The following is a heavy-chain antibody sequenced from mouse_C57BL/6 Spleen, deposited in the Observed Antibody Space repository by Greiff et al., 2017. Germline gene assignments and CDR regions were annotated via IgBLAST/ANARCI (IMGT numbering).Heavy chain of an antibody. D-gene: IGHD2-3*01. CDR1: GYTFTDYE. CDR3: TRRRGLLRGFAD. Sequence: QVQLQQSGAELVRPGASVTLSCKASGYTFTDYEMHWVKQTPVHGLEWIGAIDPETGGTAYNQKFKGKAILTADKSSSTAYMELSSLTSEDSAVYYCTRRRGLLRGFADWGQGTLVTVSA. CDR2: IDPETGGT. J-gene: IGHJ3*01. V-gene: IGHV1-15*01.